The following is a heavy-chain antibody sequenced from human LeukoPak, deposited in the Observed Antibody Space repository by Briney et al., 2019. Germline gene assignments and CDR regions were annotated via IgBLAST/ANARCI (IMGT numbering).Heavy chain of an antibody. CDR3: AKDGPIDY. V-gene: IGHV3-30*18. J-gene: IGHJ4*02. CDR1: GFTFSSHG. Sequence: GGSLRLSCAASGFTFSSHGMYWVRQAPGKGLEWVAVISYDGSNKDYGDSVKGRLTISRDNSKNTLYLQMNSLRTEDTAIYYCAKDGPIDYWGQGTLVIVSS. CDR2: ISYDGSNK.